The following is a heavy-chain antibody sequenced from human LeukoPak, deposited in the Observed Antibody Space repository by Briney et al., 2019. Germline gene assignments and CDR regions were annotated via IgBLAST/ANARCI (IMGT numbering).Heavy chain of an antibody. Sequence: ASVNVSCKASGYSFTSYDVNWVRQAAGQGLEWIGWMRPNNGNSGFAQKFQGRDTVTRSTSITTAYMELSSLTSEDTAVYYCARGPPDNTHSDYWGQGTLVTVSS. CDR1: GYSFTSYD. V-gene: IGHV1-8*01. CDR3: ARGPPDNTHSDY. D-gene: IGHD2-2*02. CDR2: MRPNNGNS. J-gene: IGHJ4*02.